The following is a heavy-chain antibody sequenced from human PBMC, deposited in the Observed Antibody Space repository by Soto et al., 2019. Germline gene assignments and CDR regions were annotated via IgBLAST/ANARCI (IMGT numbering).Heavy chain of an antibody. V-gene: IGHV3-66*01. CDR1: GFTVSSNY. CDR3: ARDHVYRGGDCYPGGFDY. J-gene: IGHJ4*02. CDR2: IYSGGST. D-gene: IGHD2-21*01. Sequence: EVQLVESGGGLVQPGGSLRLSCAASGFTVSSNYMSWVRQAPGKGLEWVSVIYSGGSTYYADSVKGRFTISRDNSKNTLYLQMNSLRAEDTAVYYCARDHVYRGGDCYPGGFDYWGQGTLVTVSS.